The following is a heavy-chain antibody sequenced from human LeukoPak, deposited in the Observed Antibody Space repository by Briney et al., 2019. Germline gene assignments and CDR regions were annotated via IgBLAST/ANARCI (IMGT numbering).Heavy chain of an antibody. J-gene: IGHJ6*02. V-gene: IGHV5-51*01. CDR3: ARGAAGTTPDYYYFGLDI. Sequence: GESLKISCKGSGYRFTDYWIGWVRQMPGKGLEWMGIIYPGDSDTRYSPSFQGQVTISADKSINTAHLQWSSLKASDTAMYYCARGAAGTTPDYYYFGLDIWGQGTTVRVSS. D-gene: IGHD1-7*01. CDR1: GYRFTDYW. CDR2: IYPGDSDT.